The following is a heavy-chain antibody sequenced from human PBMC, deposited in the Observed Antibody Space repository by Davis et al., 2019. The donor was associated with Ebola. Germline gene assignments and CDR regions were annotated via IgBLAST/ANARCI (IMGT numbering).Heavy chain of an antibody. D-gene: IGHD2-15*01. CDR3: ARGEMGTSGYCSGGSCYSSYYYYMDV. J-gene: IGHJ6*03. CDR2: INPNSGGT. V-gene: IGHV1-2*04. CDR1: GYTFTGYY. Sequence: ASVKVSCKASGYTFTGYYMHWVRQAPGQGLEWMGWINPNSGGTNYAQKFQGWVTMTRDTSISTAYMELSRLRSDDTAVYYCARGEMGTSGYCSGGSCYSSYYYYMDVWGKGTTVTVSS.